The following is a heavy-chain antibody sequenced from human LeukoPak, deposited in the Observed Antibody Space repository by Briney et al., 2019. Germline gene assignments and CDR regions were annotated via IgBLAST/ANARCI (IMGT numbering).Heavy chain of an antibody. V-gene: IGHV4-4*07. CDR3: ARDRDRATVMESDYYYMDV. Sequence: SETLSLTCTVSGGSISSYYWSWLRQPAGKGLEWIGRIYTSGSTNYNPSLTSRVTMSVDTSKNQFSLKLSSVTAADTAVYYCARDRDRATVMESDYYYMDVWGKGTTVTVSS. CDR1: GGSISSYY. CDR2: IYTSGST. D-gene: IGHD4-11*01. J-gene: IGHJ6*03.